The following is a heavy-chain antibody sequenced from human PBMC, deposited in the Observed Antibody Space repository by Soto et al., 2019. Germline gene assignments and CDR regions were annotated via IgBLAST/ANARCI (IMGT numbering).Heavy chain of an antibody. CDR1: GYSFTNSA. V-gene: IGHV1-3*01. J-gene: IGHJ4*02. CDR3: ARDHSGSNITFFDY. D-gene: IGHD1-26*01. CDR2: INAGSGSA. Sequence: QVQLVQSGAEVKKPGASVKVSCKASGYSFTNSAIHWLRQAPGQRLEWMGRINAGSGSAKYSQKFQGRVTITRDTPARTAYMELSSLKSEDTAMYYGARDHSGSNITFFDYWGQATLITVS.